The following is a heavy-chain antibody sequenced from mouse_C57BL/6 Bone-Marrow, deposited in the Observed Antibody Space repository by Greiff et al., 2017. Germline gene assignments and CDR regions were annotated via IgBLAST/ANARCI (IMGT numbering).Heavy chain of an antibody. J-gene: IGHJ2*01. CDR1: GYAFSSSW. CDR3: ARGDYYGNYNFDY. Sequence: VQLQQSGPELVKPGASVKISCKASGYAFSSSWMNWVKQRPGKGLEWIGRIYPGDGDTNYNGKFKGKATLTADKSSSTAYMQLSSLTSENSAVCFCARGDYYGNYNFDYWGQGTTLTVSS. D-gene: IGHD2-1*01. CDR2: IYPGDGDT. V-gene: IGHV1-82*01.